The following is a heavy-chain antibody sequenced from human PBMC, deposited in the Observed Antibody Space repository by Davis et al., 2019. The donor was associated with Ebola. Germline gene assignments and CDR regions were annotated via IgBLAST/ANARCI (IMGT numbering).Heavy chain of an antibody. J-gene: IGHJ5*02. CDR1: GFTFSSYS. CDR3: ARGRNWFDP. CDR2: ISSSSSTI. V-gene: IGHV3-48*02. Sequence: GESLKISCAASGFTFSSYSMNWVRQAPGKGLEWVSYISSSSSTIYYADSVKGRFTISRDNTKNSLYPQMNSLRDEDTAVYYCARGRNWFDPWGQGTLVTVSS.